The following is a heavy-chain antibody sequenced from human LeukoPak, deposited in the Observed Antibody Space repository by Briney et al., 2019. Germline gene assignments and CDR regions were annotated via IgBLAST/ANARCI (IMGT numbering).Heavy chain of an antibody. CDR3: ARTTIAVAGIFDY. CDR1: GGSISSYY. D-gene: IGHD6-19*01. V-gene: IGHV4-59*01. J-gene: IGHJ4*02. Sequence: SETLSLTYTVSGGSISSYYWSWIRQPPGKGLEWIGYIYYSGITNYNPSLKSRVTISVDTSKNQFSLKLSSVTAADTAVYYCARTTIAVAGIFDYRGQGTLVTVSS. CDR2: IYYSGIT.